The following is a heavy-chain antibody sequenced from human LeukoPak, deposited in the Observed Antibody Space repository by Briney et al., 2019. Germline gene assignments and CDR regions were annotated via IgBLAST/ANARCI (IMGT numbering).Heavy chain of an antibody. J-gene: IGHJ6*03. CDR3: ARSPCGSTSCYIGYYYYYYMDV. D-gene: IGHD2-2*02. CDR1: GYTFTNHY. CDR2: INPNSGGT. Sequence: ASVKVSCKASGYTFTNHYMHWVRQAPGQGLEWMGWINPNSGGTNYAQKFQGRVTMTRDTSISTAYMELSRLRSDDTAVYYCARSPCGSTSCYIGYYYYYYMDVWGKGTTVTVSS. V-gene: IGHV1-2*02.